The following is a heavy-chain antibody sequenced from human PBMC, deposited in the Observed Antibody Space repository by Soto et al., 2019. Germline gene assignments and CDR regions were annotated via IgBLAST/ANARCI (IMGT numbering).Heavy chain of an antibody. CDR1: GGTFSSYT. CDR3: ASTLGYCSGCSCYYYYYYMDV. J-gene: IGHJ6*03. CDR2: IIPILGIA. D-gene: IGHD2-15*01. V-gene: IGHV1-69*02. Sequence: QVQLVQSGAEVKKPGSSVKVSCKASGGTFSSYTISWVRQAPGQGLEWMGRIIPILGIANYAQKFQGRVTITADKSTSTAYMELSSLRSEDTAVYYCASTLGYCSGCSCYYYYYYMDVWGKGTTVTVSS.